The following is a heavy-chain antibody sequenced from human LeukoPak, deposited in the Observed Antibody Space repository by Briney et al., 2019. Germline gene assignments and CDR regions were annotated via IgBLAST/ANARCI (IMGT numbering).Heavy chain of an antibody. V-gene: IGHV3-30-3*01. CDR2: ISYDGSNK. Sequence: PGGSLRLSCAASGFTFSSYAMHWVRQAPGKGLEWVAVISYDGSNKYYADSVKGRFTISRDNSKNTLYLQMNSLRAEDTAVYSCAKGMDTPVVTGLFDYWGQGTLVTVSS. CDR1: GFTFSSYA. D-gene: IGHD5-18*01. J-gene: IGHJ4*02. CDR3: AKGMDTPVVTGLFDY.